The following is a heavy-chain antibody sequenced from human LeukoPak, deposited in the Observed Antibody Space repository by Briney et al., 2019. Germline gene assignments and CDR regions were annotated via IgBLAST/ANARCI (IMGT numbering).Heavy chain of an antibody. D-gene: IGHD3-9*01. CDR3: AKGDYDILTGYPNVDY. J-gene: IGHJ4*02. CDR2: ISGSGGRT. Sequence: GGSLRLSCAASGFTFSSYAMSWVRQDPGKGLEWVSAISGSGGRTYYADSVKGRFTISRDNSKNTLYLQMNSLRAEDTAVYYCAKGDYDILTGYPNVDYWGQGTLVTVSS. V-gene: IGHV3-23*01. CDR1: GFTFSSYA.